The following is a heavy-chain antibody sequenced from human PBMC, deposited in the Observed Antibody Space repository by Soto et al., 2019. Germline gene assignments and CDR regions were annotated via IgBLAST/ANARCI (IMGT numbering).Heavy chain of an antibody. J-gene: IGHJ3*02. CDR2: INPNSGGT. CDR1: GYTFTGYY. V-gene: IGHV1-2*04. Sequence: ASVKVSCKASGYTFTGYYMHWVRQAPGQGLEWMGWINPNSGGTNYAQKFQGWATMTRDTSISTAYMELSRLRSDDTAVYYCASDDGIAVAGDAFDIWGQGTIVTLSS. CDR3: ASDDGIAVAGDAFDI. D-gene: IGHD6-19*01.